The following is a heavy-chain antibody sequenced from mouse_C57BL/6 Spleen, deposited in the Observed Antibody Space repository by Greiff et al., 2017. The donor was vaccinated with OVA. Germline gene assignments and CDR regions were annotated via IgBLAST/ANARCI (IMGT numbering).Heavy chain of an antibody. CDR3: AREAYYYGSSYGFFDY. J-gene: IGHJ2*01. CDR1: GYTFTDYN. Sequence: VQLKESGPELVKPGASVKMSCKASGYTFTDYNMHWVKQSHGKSLEWIGYINPNNGGTSYNQQFKGKATLTVNKSSSTAYMELRSLTSEDSAVYYCAREAYYYGSSYGFFDYWGQGTTLTVSS. CDR2: INPNNGGT. V-gene: IGHV1-22*01. D-gene: IGHD1-1*01.